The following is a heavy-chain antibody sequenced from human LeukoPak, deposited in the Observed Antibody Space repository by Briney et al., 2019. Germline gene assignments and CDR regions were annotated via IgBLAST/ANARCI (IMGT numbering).Heavy chain of an antibody. Sequence: PGGSLRLSCAASGFTLSSYEMNWVRQAPGKGLEWVSYISPSGSRIYYVDSVKGRFTISRDNAKNSLYLQMNSLRAEDTAVYYCARGDGYNFFDYWGQGTLVTVSS. D-gene: IGHD5-24*01. CDR2: ISPSGSRI. J-gene: IGHJ4*02. CDR3: ARGDGYNFFDY. V-gene: IGHV3-48*03. CDR1: GFTLSSYE.